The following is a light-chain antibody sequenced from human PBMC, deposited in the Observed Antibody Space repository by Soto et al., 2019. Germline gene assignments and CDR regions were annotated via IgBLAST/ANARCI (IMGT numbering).Light chain of an antibody. J-gene: IGLJ2*01. V-gene: IGLV2-14*01. Sequence: QSALTQPASVSGSPGQSITISCTGTSSDVGGYNYVSWYQQHPGKAPKLMIYDVSNRPSGVSNRFSGYKSGNTASLTISGLQAEDEADYYCSSYTSSSPVVFGGGTKLTVL. CDR3: SSYTSSSPVV. CDR2: DVS. CDR1: SSDVGGYNY.